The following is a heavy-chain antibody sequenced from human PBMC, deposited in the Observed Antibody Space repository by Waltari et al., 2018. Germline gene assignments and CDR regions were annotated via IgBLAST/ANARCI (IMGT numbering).Heavy chain of an antibody. Sequence: QVQLVESGGGVVQPGRSLRLSCAASGFTFSSHAMHWVRQAPGKGLEWVAVISYDGTKKYKADSVKGRFIISRDNAKNTLYRQMNSLRAEDTAVYYCAKDPHGTIAAAGSGVFDYWGQGTLVTVSS. V-gene: IGHV3-30*18. CDR2: ISYDGTKK. J-gene: IGHJ4*02. CDR3: AKDPHGTIAAAGSGVFDY. D-gene: IGHD6-13*01. CDR1: GFTFSSHA.